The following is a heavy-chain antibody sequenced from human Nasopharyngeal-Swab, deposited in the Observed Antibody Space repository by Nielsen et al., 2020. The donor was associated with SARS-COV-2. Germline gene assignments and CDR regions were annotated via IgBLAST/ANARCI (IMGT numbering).Heavy chain of an antibody. CDR3: AKDLGVESPLWFDY. V-gene: IGHV3-23*01. CDR1: GFTFSSYA. CDR2: ISGSGGST. J-gene: IGHJ4*02. D-gene: IGHD4-23*01. Sequence: GESLKISCTASGFTFSSYAMSWVRHAPGKGPEWVSDISGSGGSTYYAESVKGRFTISRDNSKNTLYLQMSSLRAEDTAIYYCAKDLGVESPLWFDYWGQGTLLTVSS.